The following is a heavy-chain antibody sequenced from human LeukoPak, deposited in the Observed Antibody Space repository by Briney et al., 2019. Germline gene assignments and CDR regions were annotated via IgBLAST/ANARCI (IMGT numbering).Heavy chain of an antibody. Sequence: PSETLSLTCTDSGGSISSYYWSWIRQPPGKGLEWIGYIYYSGTTNYNPSLKSRVTISVDTSKNQFSLKLNSVTAADTAVYYCARGTSSGWYGFDSWGQGTLVTVSS. J-gene: IGHJ4*02. CDR2: IYYSGTT. CDR3: ARGTSSGWYGFDS. D-gene: IGHD6-19*01. V-gene: IGHV4-59*01. CDR1: GGSISSYY.